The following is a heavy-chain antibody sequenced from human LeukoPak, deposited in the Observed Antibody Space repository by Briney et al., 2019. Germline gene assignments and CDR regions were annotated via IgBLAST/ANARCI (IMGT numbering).Heavy chain of an antibody. CDR2: IWYDGRNK. D-gene: IGHD6-19*01. Sequence: PGGSLRLSCAASGFIFSSYGMHWVRQAPGKGLEWVAGIWYDGRNKDYADSVKGRFTISRDNSKKTLYLQMNSLRAEDTAVYYCARAQDLRYSSALYYWGQGTLATVSS. CDR3: ARAQDLRYSSALYY. V-gene: IGHV3-33*01. CDR1: GFIFSSYG. J-gene: IGHJ4*02.